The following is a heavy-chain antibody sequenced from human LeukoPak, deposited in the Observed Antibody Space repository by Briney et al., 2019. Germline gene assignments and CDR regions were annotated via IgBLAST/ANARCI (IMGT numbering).Heavy chain of an antibody. D-gene: IGHD2-2*01. CDR1: GGSISSYY. CDR3: ARDPLGYCSSTSCRRNYWYFDL. J-gene: IGHJ2*01. V-gene: IGHV4-59*12. CDR2: IYYSGST. Sequence: SETLSLTCTVSGGSISSYYWSWIRQPPGKGLEWIGYIYYSGSTNYNPSLKSRVTISVDTSKNQFSLKLSSVTAADTAVYYCARDPLGYCSSTSCRRNYWYFDLWGRGTLVTVSS.